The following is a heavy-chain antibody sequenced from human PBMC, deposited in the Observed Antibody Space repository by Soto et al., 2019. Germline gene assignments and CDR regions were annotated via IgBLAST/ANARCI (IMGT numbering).Heavy chain of an antibody. CDR1: GFTFSSYA. D-gene: IGHD3-3*01. V-gene: IGHV3-23*01. CDR3: AKRKLRFLEWLLAPTYGMDV. J-gene: IGHJ6*02. Sequence: HPGGSLRLSCAASGFTFSSYAMSWVRQAPGKGLEWVSAISGSGGSTYYADSVKGRFTISRDNSKNTLYLQMNSLRAEDTAVYYCAKRKLRFLEWLLAPTYGMDVWGQGTTVTVSS. CDR2: ISGSGGST.